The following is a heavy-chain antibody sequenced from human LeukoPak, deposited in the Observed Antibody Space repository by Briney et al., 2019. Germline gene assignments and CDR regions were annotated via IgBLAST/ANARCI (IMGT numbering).Heavy chain of an antibody. V-gene: IGHV3-23*01. CDR2: ISGSGGST. J-gene: IGHJ4*02. D-gene: IGHD5-24*01. CDR3: AKDGDGYPGGSFDY. Sequence: GSLRLSCAASGFTFSSYAMSWVRQAPGKGLEWVSAISGSGGSTYYADSVKGRFTISRDNSKNMLYLQMNSLRAEDTAVYYCAKDGDGYPGGSFDYWGQGTLVTVSS. CDR1: GFTFSSYA.